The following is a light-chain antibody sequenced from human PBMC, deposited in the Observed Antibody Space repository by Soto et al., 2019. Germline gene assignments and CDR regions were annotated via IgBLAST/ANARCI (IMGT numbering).Light chain of an antibody. CDR3: QQRSIWPPWT. CDR1: QSVSGK. Sequence: MTQSPPTLSVSPGERATLSCWASQSVSGKLAWYQKKPGQAPRLLIYDASIRATGVPARFSGSGSGTDFSLTISSLEPEDFAIYYCQQRSIWPPWTFGQGTKVDVK. V-gene: IGKV3-11*01. CDR2: DAS. J-gene: IGKJ1*01.